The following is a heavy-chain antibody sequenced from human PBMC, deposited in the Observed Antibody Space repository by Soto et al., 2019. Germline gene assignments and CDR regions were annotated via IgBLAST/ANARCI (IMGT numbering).Heavy chain of an antibody. J-gene: IGHJ4*02. CDR2: INSDGSST. D-gene: IGHD2-2*01. CDR1: GFTFSSYW. CDR3: ATSGVVVPAAYYFDY. V-gene: IGHV3-74*01. Sequence: GGSLRLSCAASGFTFSSYWMHWVRQAPGKGLVWVSRINSDGSSTSYADSVKGRFTISRDNSKNTLYLQMNSLRAEDTAVYYCATSGVVVPAAYYFDYWGQGTLVTVSS.